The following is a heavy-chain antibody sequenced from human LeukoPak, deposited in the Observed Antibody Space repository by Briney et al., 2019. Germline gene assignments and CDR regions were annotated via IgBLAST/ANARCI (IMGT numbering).Heavy chain of an antibody. Sequence: SETLSLTCTVSGGSISSSSYYWGWIRQPPGKGLEWIGSIYYSGSTYYNPSLKSRVTISVDTSKNQFSLKLSSVTAADTAVYYCARLVVVVARNWFDPWGQGTLVTVSS. V-gene: IGHV4-39*01. CDR2: IYYSGST. J-gene: IGHJ5*02. CDR3: ARLVVVVARNWFDP. D-gene: IGHD2-15*01. CDR1: GGSISSSSYY.